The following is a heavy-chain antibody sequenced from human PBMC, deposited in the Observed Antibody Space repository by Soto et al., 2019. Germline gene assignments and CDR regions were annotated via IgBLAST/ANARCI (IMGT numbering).Heavy chain of an antibody. D-gene: IGHD6-6*01. CDR2: IKQDGSEK. Sequence: EVQLVESGGGLVQPGGSLRLSCAASGFIFSSYWMSWVRQAPGKGLEWVANIKQDGSEKYYVDSVKGRFTISRDNAKNSLYLQMNSLRAEDTAVYYCARGPYSSSPYGMDVWGQGTTVTVSS. J-gene: IGHJ6*02. CDR3: ARGPYSSSPYGMDV. V-gene: IGHV3-7*03. CDR1: GFIFSSYW.